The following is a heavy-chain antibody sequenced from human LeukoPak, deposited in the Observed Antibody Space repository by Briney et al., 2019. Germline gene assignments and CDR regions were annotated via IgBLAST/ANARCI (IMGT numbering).Heavy chain of an antibody. CDR2: ISGSGGNT. D-gene: IGHD5-12*01. V-gene: IGHV3-23*01. Sequence: GGSLRLSCAGTGFTFSSYAMSWVRQAPGKGLEWVSGISGSGGNTYYADSVKGRFTISRDNSKNTLYLQMNSLRAEDTAVYYCANRYGGRFFDYWGQGTLVTVST. CDR3: ANRYGGRFFDY. CDR1: GFTFSSYA. J-gene: IGHJ4*02.